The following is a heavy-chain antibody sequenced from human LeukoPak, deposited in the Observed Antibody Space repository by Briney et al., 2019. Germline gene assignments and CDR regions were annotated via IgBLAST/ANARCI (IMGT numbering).Heavy chain of an antibody. D-gene: IGHD3-3*01. CDR3: ASSYYDFWSGYSPYGMDV. V-gene: IGHV1-3*01. J-gene: IGHJ6*02. Sequence: ASVTVSCTASGYTFTSYAMHWVRQAPGQRLEWMGWINAGNGNTKYSQKFQGRVTITRDTSASTAYMELSSLRSEDTAVYYCASSYYDFWSGYSPYGMDVWGQGTTVTVSS. CDR1: GYTFTSYA. CDR2: INAGNGNT.